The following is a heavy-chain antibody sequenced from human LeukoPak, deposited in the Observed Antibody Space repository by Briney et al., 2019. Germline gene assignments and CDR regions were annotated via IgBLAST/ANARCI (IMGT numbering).Heavy chain of an antibody. CDR3: AKDRTLVGATTGYYFDY. Sequence: GGSLRLSCAASGFSFDSYALHWVRQAPGKGLEWMALISDDGRNQYYADSVKGRFTISRDNSKNTLYLQMNSLRAEDTAVYYCAKDRTLVGATTGYYFDYWGQGTLVTVSS. J-gene: IGHJ4*02. D-gene: IGHD1-26*01. V-gene: IGHV3-30*04. CDR2: ISDDGRNQ. CDR1: GFSFDSYA.